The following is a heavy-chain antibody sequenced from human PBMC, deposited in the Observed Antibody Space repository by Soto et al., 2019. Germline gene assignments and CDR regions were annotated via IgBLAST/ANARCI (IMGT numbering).Heavy chain of an antibody. J-gene: IGHJ6*02. CDR2: IYHSGST. D-gene: IGHD3-3*01. CDR3: AREPALRFLEWLTPYGMDV. Sequence: SETLSLTCAVSGGSISSGGYSWSWIRQPPGMGLEWIGHIYHSGSTHYNPSLESRVTMSVDRSKNQFSLKLSSVTAAGTAVYYCAREPALRFLEWLTPYGMDVWGQGTTVTVSS. V-gene: IGHV4-30-2*01. CDR1: GGSISSGGYS.